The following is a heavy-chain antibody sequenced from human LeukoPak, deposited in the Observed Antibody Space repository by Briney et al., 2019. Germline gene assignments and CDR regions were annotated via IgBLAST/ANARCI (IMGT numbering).Heavy chain of an antibody. CDR3: ARGKILTGYHFDY. D-gene: IGHD3-9*01. CDR2: IYYSGST. Sequence: SETLSLTCTASGGSISSYYWSWIRQPPGKGLEWIGYIYYSGSTNYNPSLKSRVTISVDTSKNQFSLKLSSVTAADTAVYYCARGKILTGYHFDYWGQGTLVTVSS. V-gene: IGHV4-59*01. J-gene: IGHJ4*02. CDR1: GGSISSYY.